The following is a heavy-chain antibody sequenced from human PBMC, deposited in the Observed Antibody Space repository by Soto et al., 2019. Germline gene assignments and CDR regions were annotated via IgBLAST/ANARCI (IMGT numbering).Heavy chain of an antibody. CDR1: GGSISSYY. V-gene: IGHV4-59*01. J-gene: IGHJ5*02. CDR2: ISSSGST. Sequence: SATLSLACTVSGGSISSYYWSWIRQPPGKGLEWIGYISSSGSTHYNPSLKSRVTISVDTSKNQFSLKLSSVTAADTAVYYCASGVSSSLAWFDPWGQRTLVTVSS. D-gene: IGHD6-6*01. CDR3: ASGVSSSLAWFDP.